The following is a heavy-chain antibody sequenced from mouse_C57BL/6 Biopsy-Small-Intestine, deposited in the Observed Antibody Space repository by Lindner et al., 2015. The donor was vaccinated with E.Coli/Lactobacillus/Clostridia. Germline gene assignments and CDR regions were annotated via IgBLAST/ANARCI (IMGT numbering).Heavy chain of an antibody. CDR2: ITPYNGDT. D-gene: IGHD2-3*01. J-gene: IGHJ3*01. CDR1: DYSFTGFF. V-gene: IGHV1-20*01. CDR3: ATYDGYWAWFAY. Sequence: VQLQESGPELVKPGTSVKMSCKASDYSFTGFFINWVKQSHGKSLEWIGRITPYNGDTFYNQKFKGKATLTVDKSSSTAHMELRSLTSEDSAVYYCATYDGYWAWFAYWGQGTLVTVSA.